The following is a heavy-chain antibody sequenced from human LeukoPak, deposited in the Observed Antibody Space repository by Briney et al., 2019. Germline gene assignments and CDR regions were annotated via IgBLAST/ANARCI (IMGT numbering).Heavy chain of an antibody. J-gene: IGHJ3*02. CDR2: IWYDGGNR. CDR3: AREADCTDGSCYRGAFDI. D-gene: IGHD2-15*01. V-gene: IGHV3-33*01. Sequence: QPGGSLRLSCAGSGFNFINYAMHWVRQAPGKGPEWVAVIWYDGGNRYYADSVKGRFTISRDTSEDTLFLQMNSLRAEDTAVYYCAREADCTDGSCYRGAFDIWGQGTMITVSS. CDR1: GFNFINYA.